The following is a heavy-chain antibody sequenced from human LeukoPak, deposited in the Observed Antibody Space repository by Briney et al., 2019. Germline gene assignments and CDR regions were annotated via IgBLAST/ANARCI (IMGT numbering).Heavy chain of an antibody. V-gene: IGHV3-9*01. CDR1: GVTLSSYA. J-gene: IGHJ4*02. Sequence: GGSLRLSCAASGVTLSSYAMHWVRQAPGKGLEWVSGISWNSGSIGYADSVKGRFTISRDNAKNSLYLQMNSLRAEDTALYYCAKDAVGATTDYFDYWGQGTLVTVSS. CDR2: ISWNSGSI. D-gene: IGHD1-26*01. CDR3: AKDAVGATTDYFDY.